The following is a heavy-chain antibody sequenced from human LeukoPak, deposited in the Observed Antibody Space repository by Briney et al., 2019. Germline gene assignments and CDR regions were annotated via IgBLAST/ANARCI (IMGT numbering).Heavy chain of an antibody. CDR1: GFTFSSYA. D-gene: IGHD3-10*01. V-gene: IGHV3-30-3*01. Sequence: GGSLRLSCAASGFTFSSYAMHWVRQAPGKGLEWVAVISYDGSDKYYADSVKGRFTISRDNSKNTLYLQMNSLRAEDTAVYYCAKDKKDEVLWYYGMDVWGQGTTVTVSS. J-gene: IGHJ6*02. CDR3: AKDKKDEVLWYYGMDV. CDR2: ISYDGSDK.